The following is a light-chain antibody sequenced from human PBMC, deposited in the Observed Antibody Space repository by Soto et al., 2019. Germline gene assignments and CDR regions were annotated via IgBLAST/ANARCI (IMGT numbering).Light chain of an antibody. CDR1: SRDIGAYNY. J-gene: IGLJ1*01. CDR2: EVL. CDR3: ASDTISDTLV. V-gene: IGLV2-14*01. Sequence: QSALTQPASVSGSPGQSITISCSGTSRDIGAYNYVSWFQQHPGKAPKLLIYEVLYRPSGVSRRFSGSQSGNTASLTISGLQDEDEAYYYCASDTISDTLVFGSGTKVTVL.